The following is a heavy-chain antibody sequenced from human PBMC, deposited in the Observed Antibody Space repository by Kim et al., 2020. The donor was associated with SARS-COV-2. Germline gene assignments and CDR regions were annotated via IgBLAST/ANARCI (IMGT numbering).Heavy chain of an antibody. Sequence: GGSLRLSCAASRFTFSSYSMNWVRQAPGKGLEWVSSISSRSSYIYYADSVKGRFTISRDNAKNSLYLQMNSLRAEDTAVYYCARDTRNYDILTGYYNSGYFDYWGQGTLVTVSS. V-gene: IGHV3-21*01. CDR1: RFTFSSYS. J-gene: IGHJ4*02. CDR3: ARDTRNYDILTGYYNSGYFDY. D-gene: IGHD3-9*01. CDR2: ISSRSSYI.